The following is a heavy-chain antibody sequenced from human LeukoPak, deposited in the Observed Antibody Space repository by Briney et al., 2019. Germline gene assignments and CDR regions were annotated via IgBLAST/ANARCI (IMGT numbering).Heavy chain of an antibody. V-gene: IGHV5-51*01. Sequence: GESLKISCKGFGYSFTNYWIAWVRQMPGKGLEWMGIIYPGDSDTRYSPSFQGQVTISADKSISTAYLQWSSLKASDTAMYYCARGIAVAGTTNDAFDIWGQGTMVTVSS. J-gene: IGHJ3*02. CDR3: ARGIAVAGTTNDAFDI. D-gene: IGHD6-19*01. CDR2: IYPGDSDT. CDR1: GYSFTNYW.